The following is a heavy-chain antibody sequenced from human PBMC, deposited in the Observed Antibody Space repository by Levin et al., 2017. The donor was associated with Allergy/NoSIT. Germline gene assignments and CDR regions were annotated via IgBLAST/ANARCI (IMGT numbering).Heavy chain of an antibody. V-gene: IGHV4-59*08. D-gene: IGHD3-22*01. CDR3: ARLWAPYFYDSRGDLFFDY. Sequence: PSETLSLTCTVSGGSISSDYWSWIRQPPGKGLEWIGFLSNSGNTNYNPAYNPSLKSRVTISVDTSNKQFFLDLTSATAADTAVYYCARLWAPYFYDSRGDLFFDYWGQGTLVTVSS. CDR2: LSNSGNT. CDR1: GGSISSDY. J-gene: IGHJ4*02.